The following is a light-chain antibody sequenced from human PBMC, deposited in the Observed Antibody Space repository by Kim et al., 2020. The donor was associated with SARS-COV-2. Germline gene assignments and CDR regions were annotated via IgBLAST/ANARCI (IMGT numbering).Light chain of an antibody. CDR1: ISNIGAGYV. V-gene: IGLV1-40*01. J-gene: IGLJ2*01. Sequence: QRVTISCTGRISNIGAGYVVHWYQQLPGTAPKLLIYGNSNRPSGVPDRFSGSKSGTSASLAITGLQAEDEADYYCQSYDSSLSGVVFGGGTQLTVL. CDR2: GNS. CDR3: QSYDSSLSGVV.